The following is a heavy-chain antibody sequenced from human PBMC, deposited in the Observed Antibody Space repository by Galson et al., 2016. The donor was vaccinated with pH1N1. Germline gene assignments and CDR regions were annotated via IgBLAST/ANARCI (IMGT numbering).Heavy chain of an antibody. D-gene: IGHD3-3*01. CDR1: GDSVSSSSDT. J-gene: IGHJ4*02. Sequence: CAISGDSVSSSSDTWNWIRQSPRRGLEWLGRIYHRSKWYYEYAPSLQGRLRISPDTSSNQMSLHLNSVTLDDAAVYYCAREVWLRRGYYIDHWGQGSLVTVFS. CDR3: AREVWLRRGYYIDH. V-gene: IGHV6-1*01. CDR2: IYHRSKWYY.